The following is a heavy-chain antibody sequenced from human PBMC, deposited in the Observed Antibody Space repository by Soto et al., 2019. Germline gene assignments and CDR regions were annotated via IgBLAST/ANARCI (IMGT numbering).Heavy chain of an antibody. CDR3: ARLTTVTTTFSISYYYYAMDV. CDR2: IIPIFGTA. J-gene: IGHJ6*02. V-gene: IGHV1-69*13. D-gene: IGHD4-4*01. Sequence: SVKVSCKASGGTFSSYAITWVRQAPGQGLEWMGEIIPIFGTANYAQKFQGRVTITADESTSTSYMVLSSLRSEDTAVYYCARLTTVTTTFSISYYYYAMDVWGQGTTVTVSS. CDR1: GGTFSSYA.